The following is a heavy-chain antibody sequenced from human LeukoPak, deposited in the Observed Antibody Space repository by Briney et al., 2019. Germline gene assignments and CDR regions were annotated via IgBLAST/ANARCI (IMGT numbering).Heavy chain of an antibody. CDR1: GFSFGTYS. V-gene: IGHV3-33*01. J-gene: IGHJ4*02. CDR3: AREMAV. Sequence: GGSLRLSCEASGFSFGTYSMHWARQVPGKGLEWVAVIWYDGSNEDYADSVKGRFTISRDNSKNTLYLQMNSLRAEDTAVYYCAREMAVWGQGALVTVSS. CDR2: IWYDGSNE. D-gene: IGHD2-8*01.